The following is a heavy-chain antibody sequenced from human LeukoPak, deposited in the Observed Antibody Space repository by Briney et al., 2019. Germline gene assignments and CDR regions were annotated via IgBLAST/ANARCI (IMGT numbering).Heavy chain of an antibody. CDR3: ARDRIQLWFPTQTFQH. CDR2: INAGNGNT. V-gene: IGHV1-3*01. Sequence: GASVKVSCKASGYTFTSYAMHWVRQAPGQRLEWMGWINAGNGNTKYSQKFQGRVTITRDTSASTAYVELSSLRSEDTAVYYCARDRIQLWFPTQTFQHWGQGTLVTVSS. D-gene: IGHD5-18*01. J-gene: IGHJ1*01. CDR1: GYTFTSYA.